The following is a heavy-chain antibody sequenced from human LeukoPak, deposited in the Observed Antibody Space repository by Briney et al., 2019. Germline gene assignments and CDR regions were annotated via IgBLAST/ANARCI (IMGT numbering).Heavy chain of an antibody. V-gene: IGHV3-48*03. Sequence: GGSLRLSCAASGFTLSSDAMSWVRQPPGKGLEWVSYICSSGSSTYYTDSVKGRFPISRDNAKNSLYLQMSSRRAEDTAVYYCARGGGNNHKYNAFDIWGQGTMVTVSS. CDR1: GFTLSSDA. D-gene: IGHD1-14*01. J-gene: IGHJ3*02. CDR2: ICSSGSST. CDR3: ARGGGNNHKYNAFDI.